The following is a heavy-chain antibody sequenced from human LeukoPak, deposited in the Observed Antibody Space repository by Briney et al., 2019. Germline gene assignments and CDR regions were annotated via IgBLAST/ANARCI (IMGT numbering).Heavy chain of an antibody. V-gene: IGHV1-46*01. Sequence: GASVKVSCKASGYTFTSYYIHWVRQAPGQGLEWMGVINPSGGSTSYAQKFQGRVSMTRDTSTNTVYMDLSSLRSEDTAVYYCARIWIVDTSQVTGPFDYWGQGTLVTVSS. D-gene: IGHD5-18*01. CDR1: GYTFTSYY. J-gene: IGHJ4*02. CDR2: INPSGGST. CDR3: ARIWIVDTSQVTGPFDY.